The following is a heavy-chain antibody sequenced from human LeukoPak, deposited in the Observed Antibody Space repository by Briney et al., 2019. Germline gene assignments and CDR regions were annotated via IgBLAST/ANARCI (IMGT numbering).Heavy chain of an antibody. D-gene: IGHD3-22*01. CDR3: ARPYDSSGYYRSPWFDP. V-gene: IGHV4-59*08. J-gene: IGHJ5*02. CDR2: IYYSGIT. Sequence: SETLSLTCTVSSDSINNYYWSWIRQPPGKGLEWIGYIYYSGITNYNPSLKSRVTISVDTSKNQFSLKLSSVTAADTAVYYCARPYDSSGYYRSPWFDPWGQGTLVTVSS. CDR1: SDSINNYY.